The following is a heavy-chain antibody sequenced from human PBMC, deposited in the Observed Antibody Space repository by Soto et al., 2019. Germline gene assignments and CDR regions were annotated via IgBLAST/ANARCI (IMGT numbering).Heavy chain of an antibody. V-gene: IGHV3-33*03. CDR3: VVDTSGLLDY. J-gene: IGHJ4*02. CDR2: IWYDGNKK. D-gene: IGHD3-22*01. CDR1: GFTFSSNG. Sequence: GGSLRLSCAASGFTFSSNGMHWVRQAPGKGLEWVAVIWYDGNKKYYGDSVRGRFTIFRDNSKNTLYLEMNSLGAEDTAVYYCVVDTSGLLDYWGQGTQVTVSS.